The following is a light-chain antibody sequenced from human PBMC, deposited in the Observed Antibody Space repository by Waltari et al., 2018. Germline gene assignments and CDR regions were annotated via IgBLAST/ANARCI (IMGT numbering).Light chain of an antibody. Sequence: QSVLTQPPSVSEAPRQRVTISCSGSSSNIGNNAVNWYQQLPGKAPKLLIYYDDLLPSGVSDRFSGSKSGTSASLAISGLQSEDEADYYCAAGDDSLSGPVFGGGTKLTVL. CDR3: AAGDDSLSGPV. CDR2: YDD. CDR1: SSNIGNNA. V-gene: IGLV1-36*01. J-gene: IGLJ3*02.